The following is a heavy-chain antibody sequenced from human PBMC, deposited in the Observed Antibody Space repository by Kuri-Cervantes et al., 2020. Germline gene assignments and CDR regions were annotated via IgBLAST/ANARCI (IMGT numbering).Heavy chain of an antibody. CDR2: MNPNSGNT. V-gene: IGHV1-8*01. CDR3: ARGITFGGVIVIFYFDY. CDR1: GYTFTSYD. J-gene: IGHJ4*02. D-gene: IGHD3-16*02. Sequence: ASVKVSCKASGYTFTSYDINWVRQATGQGLEWMGWMNPNSGNTGYAQKFQGRVTMTRNTSISTAYMELSSLRSEDTAVYYCARGITFGGVIVIFYFDYWGQGTLVTVSS.